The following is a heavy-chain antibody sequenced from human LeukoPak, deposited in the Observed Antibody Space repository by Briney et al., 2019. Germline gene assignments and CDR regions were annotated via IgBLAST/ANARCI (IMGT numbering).Heavy chain of an antibody. J-gene: IGHJ4*02. Sequence: GASVKVSCKASGGTFSSYAISWVRQAPGQGLEWMGWISAYNGNTNYAQKLQGRVTMTTDTSTSTAYMELRSLRSDDTAVYYCVVAAHPYYFDYWGQGTLVTVSS. D-gene: IGHD2-15*01. CDR1: GGTFSSYA. CDR2: ISAYNGNT. V-gene: IGHV1-18*01. CDR3: VVAAHPYYFDY.